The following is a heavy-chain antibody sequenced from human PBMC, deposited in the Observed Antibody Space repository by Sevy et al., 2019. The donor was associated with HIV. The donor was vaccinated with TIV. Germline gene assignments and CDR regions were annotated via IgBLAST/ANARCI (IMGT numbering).Heavy chain of an antibody. CDR3: AGGRYDSSGSFDAFDI. CDR1: GFTFISYA. J-gene: IGHJ3*02. D-gene: IGHD3-22*01. Sequence: GGSLRLPCKPSGFTFISYAMNWVRQVPGKGLDWVSTIYDTNYGSGGGTYYADSVKGRFIISRDTSKTTVYLQMNSLRTEDTAVYYCAGGRYDSSGSFDAFDIWGQGTMVTVSS. V-gene: IGHV3-23*01. CDR2: IYDTNYGSGGGT.